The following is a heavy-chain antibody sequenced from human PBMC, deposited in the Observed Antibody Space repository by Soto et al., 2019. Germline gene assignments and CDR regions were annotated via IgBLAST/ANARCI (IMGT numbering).Heavy chain of an antibody. CDR2: ISSSGSTI. J-gene: IGHJ6*03. D-gene: IGHD3-10*01. CDR1: GFTFSDYY. CDR3: ASKGGSGSYYTAYYYYYIYV. Sequence: PGGSLRLSCAASGFTFSDYYMSWIRQAPGKGLEWVSYISSSGSTIYYADSVKGRFTISRDNAKNSLYLQMNSLRAEDTAVYYCASKGGSGSYYTAYYYYYIYVLGKGTTVTVSS. V-gene: IGHV3-11*01.